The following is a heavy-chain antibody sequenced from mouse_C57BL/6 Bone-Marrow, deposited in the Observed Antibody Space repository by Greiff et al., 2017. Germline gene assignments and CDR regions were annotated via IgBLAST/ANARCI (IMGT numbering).Heavy chain of an antibody. CDR1: GYTFTDYY. CDR2: IFPGSGST. J-gene: IGHJ2*01. D-gene: IGHD1-1*01. CDR3: ARRWYGIYLDY. Sequence: QVQLKQSGPDLVKPGASVKISCTASGYTFTDYYITWVHQTPGQGLEWIGWIFPGSGSTYYNEKFKGKATLPVDKSSSTAYMLLSSLTSEDSAVYCCARRWYGIYLDYWGQGTTLTVSS. V-gene: IGHV1-75*01.